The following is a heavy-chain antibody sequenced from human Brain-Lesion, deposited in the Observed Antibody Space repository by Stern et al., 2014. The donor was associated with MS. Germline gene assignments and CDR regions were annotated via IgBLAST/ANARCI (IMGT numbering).Heavy chain of an antibody. CDR2: FDPEDGET. V-gene: IGHV1-24*01. Sequence: VQLVESGAEVKKPGASVKVSCKVSGYTLTELSMHWVRQAPRKGLEWMGGFDPEDGETIYAQKFQGRVTMTADPSTDTAYMVLSSLRSEDTAVYYCATLSPGAGGNYYRHFDYWGQGTLVTVSS. CDR1: GYTLTELS. D-gene: IGHD1-26*01. CDR3: ATLSPGAGGNYYRHFDY. J-gene: IGHJ4*02.